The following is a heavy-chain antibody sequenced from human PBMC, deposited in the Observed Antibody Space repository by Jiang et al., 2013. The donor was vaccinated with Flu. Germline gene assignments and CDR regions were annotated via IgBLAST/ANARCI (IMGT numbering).Heavy chain of an antibody. J-gene: IGHJ4*02. CDR2: INHSGRA. V-gene: IGHV4-34*01. CDR3: ARHKPNARAFEY. D-gene: IGHD1-1*01. Sequence: LLKPSETLSLTCAVYGGSFSDYYWSWIRQPPGKGLEWIGQINHSGRANYNPSLKSRVTISVDTSKNQLSLKLSSVTAADTAVYYCARHKPNARAFEYWGQGNPWSPSPQ. CDR1: GGSFSDYY.